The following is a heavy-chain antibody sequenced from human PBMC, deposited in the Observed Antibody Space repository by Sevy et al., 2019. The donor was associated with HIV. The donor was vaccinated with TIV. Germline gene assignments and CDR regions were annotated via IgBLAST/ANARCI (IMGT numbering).Heavy chain of an antibody. CDR1: GGSISNGHYY. CDR3: ARARGQQLGLYFYYFYMDV. V-gene: IGHV4-39*01. Sequence: SETLSLTCTVSGGSISNGHYYWGWIRQPPGKGLEWIWSIYYSGSAYYNPSLKSRVTISVDTSKNQFSLQLSSVTAADTAVYYCARARGQQLGLYFYYFYMDVWGTGTTVTVSS. J-gene: IGHJ6*03. CDR2: IYYSGSA. D-gene: IGHD6-13*01.